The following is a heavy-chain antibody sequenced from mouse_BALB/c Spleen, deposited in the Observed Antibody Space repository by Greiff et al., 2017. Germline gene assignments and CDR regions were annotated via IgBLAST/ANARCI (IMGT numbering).Heavy chain of an antibody. J-gene: IGHJ4*01. CDR3: ARYGSFITTATYAMDY. Sequence: EVQVVESGPSLVKPSQTLSLTCSVTGDSITSGYWNWIRKFPGNKLEYMGYISYSGSTYYNPSLKSRISITRDTSKNQYYLQLNSVTTEDTATYYCARYGSFITTATYAMDYWGQGTSVTVSS. CDR1: GDSITSGY. CDR2: ISYSGST. V-gene: IGHV3-8*02. D-gene: IGHD1-2*01.